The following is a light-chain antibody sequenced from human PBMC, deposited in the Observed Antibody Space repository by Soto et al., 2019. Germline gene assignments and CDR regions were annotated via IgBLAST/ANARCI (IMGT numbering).Light chain of an antibody. CDR1: RSNIGSNS. J-gene: IGLJ3*02. Sequence: QSVLTQPPSASGTPGQRVTISCSGSRSNIGSNSVNWYQRLPGTAPKLLIYSDNQRPAGVPDRFSGSKSGTSASLAISGLQSEDEADYYCAASDDSLSGPVFGGGTQLTVL. CDR3: AASDDSLSGPV. V-gene: IGLV1-44*01. CDR2: SDN.